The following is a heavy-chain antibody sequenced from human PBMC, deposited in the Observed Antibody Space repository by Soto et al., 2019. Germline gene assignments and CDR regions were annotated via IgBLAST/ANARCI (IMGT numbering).Heavy chain of an antibody. D-gene: IGHD2-2*01. J-gene: IGHJ6*02. CDR3: ARGRRYCTTTSCYPPALFPYGMDV. CDR1: GYTFTNYD. Sequence: ASVKVSCKTSGYTFTNYDINWVRQAAGQGLVWMGWINPDSDNTGYAQKFQGRVTMTRDTSISTAYMELNSLRSEDTAVYYCARGRRYCTTTSCYPPALFPYGMDVWGQGTTVTVSS. V-gene: IGHV1-8*01. CDR2: INPDSDNT.